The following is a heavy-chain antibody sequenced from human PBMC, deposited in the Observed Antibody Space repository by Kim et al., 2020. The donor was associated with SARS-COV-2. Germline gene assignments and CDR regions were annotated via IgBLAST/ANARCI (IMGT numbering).Heavy chain of an antibody. CDR2: INHSGST. D-gene: IGHD6-19*01. J-gene: IGHJ4*02. CDR1: GGSFSGYY. V-gene: IGHV4-34*01. Sequence: SETLSLTCAVYGGSFSGYYWSWIRQPPGKGLEWIGEINHSGSTNNNPSLKSRVTISVDTSKNQFSLKLSSVTAADTAVYYCASIAVAGSVDYWGQGTLVTVSS. CDR3: ASIAVAGSVDY.